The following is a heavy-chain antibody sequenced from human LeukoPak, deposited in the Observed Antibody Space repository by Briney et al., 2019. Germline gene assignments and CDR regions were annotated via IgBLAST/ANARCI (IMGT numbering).Heavy chain of an antibody. Sequence: GGSLRLSCAASGFTFSSYAMHWVRQAPGKGLEYVSAISSNGGSTYYADSVKGRFTISRDNSKSTLYLQLGSLRAEDMAVYYCARGNIVFYYGMDVWGQGTTVTVSS. D-gene: IGHD2/OR15-2a*01. CDR2: ISSNGGST. J-gene: IGHJ6*02. CDR3: ARGNIVFYYGMDV. V-gene: IGHV3-64*02. CDR1: GFTFSSYA.